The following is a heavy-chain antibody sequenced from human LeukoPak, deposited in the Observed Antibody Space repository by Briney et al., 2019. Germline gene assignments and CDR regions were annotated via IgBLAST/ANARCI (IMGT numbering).Heavy chain of an antibody. Sequence: KPSETLSLTCAVYGGSFSGYYWSWIRQPPGKGGEGIGEINHSGSTNYNPSLKSRVTISVDTSKNQFSLKLSSVTAADTAVYYCARVPAVVVAATPTWFDPWGQGTLVTVSS. V-gene: IGHV4-34*01. CDR3: ARVPAVVVAATPTWFDP. CDR1: GGSFSGYY. CDR2: INHSGST. D-gene: IGHD2-15*01. J-gene: IGHJ5*02.